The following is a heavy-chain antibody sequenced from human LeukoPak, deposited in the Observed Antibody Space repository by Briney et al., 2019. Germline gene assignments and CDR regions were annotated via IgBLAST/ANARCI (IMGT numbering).Heavy chain of an antibody. V-gene: IGHV4-4*07. CDR2: IYTSGST. CDR3: VRHGSYCGGDCYFDY. Sequence: PSETLSLTCTVSGGSISSYYWSWIRQPAGKGLEWIGRIYTSGSTNYNPSLKSRVTISVDTSKNQFSLKLTSVTAADTAVYYCVRHGSYCGGDCYFDYWGQGTLVTVSS. CDR1: GGSISSYY. J-gene: IGHJ4*02. D-gene: IGHD2-21*02.